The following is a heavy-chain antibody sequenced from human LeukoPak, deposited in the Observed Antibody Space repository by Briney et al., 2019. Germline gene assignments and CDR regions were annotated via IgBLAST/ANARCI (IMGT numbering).Heavy chain of an antibody. CDR1: GGSFSGYY. CDR2: INHSGST. V-gene: IGHV4-34*01. J-gene: IGHJ6*03. Sequence: KPSETLSLTCAVYGGSFSGYYWSWIRQPPGKGLEWIGEINHSGSTNYNPSLKSRVTISVDTSKNQFSLKLSSVTAADTAVYYCARGRKRYMDVWGKGTTVTVSS. D-gene: IGHD1-14*01. CDR3: ARGRKRYMDV.